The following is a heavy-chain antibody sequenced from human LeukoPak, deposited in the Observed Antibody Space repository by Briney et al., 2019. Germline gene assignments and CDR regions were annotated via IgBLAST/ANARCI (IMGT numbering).Heavy chain of an antibody. Sequence: PGGSLRLSCAASGFTFSDYYMSGIRQARGEGVEGVSYFSSSGSTIYYADSVKGRFTISRDNAKTSLYLQMNSLRAEDTAVYYCARGAELGAPKAHFDYWGQGTLVTVSS. V-gene: IGHV3-11*01. D-gene: IGHD1-26*01. CDR3: ARGAELGAPKAHFDY. J-gene: IGHJ4*02. CDR2: FSSSGSTI. CDR1: GFTFSDYY.